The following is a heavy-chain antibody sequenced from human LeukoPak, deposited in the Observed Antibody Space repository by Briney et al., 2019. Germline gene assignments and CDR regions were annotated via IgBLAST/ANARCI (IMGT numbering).Heavy chain of an antibody. D-gene: IGHD3-16*02. CDR1: GLTFSNYA. V-gene: IGHV3-7*01. J-gene: IGHJ6*02. Sequence: GGSLRLSCAASGLTFSNYAMNWVRQASGKGLEWVANIKQDGSEKYYVDSVKGRFTISRDNAKNSLYLQMNSLRAEDTAVYYCAREKIVYGMDVWGQGTTVTVSS. CDR2: IKQDGSEK. CDR3: AREKIVYGMDV.